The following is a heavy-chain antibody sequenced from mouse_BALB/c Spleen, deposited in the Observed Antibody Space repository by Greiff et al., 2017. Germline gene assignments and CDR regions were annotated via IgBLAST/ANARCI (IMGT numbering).Heavy chain of an antibody. CDR3: SNGSSDY. J-gene: IGHJ2*01. Sequence: VQLQQSGAELAKPGASVKMSCKASGYTFTSYWMHWVKQRPGQGLEWIGYINPSTGYTEYNQKFKDKATLTADKSSSTAYMQLSSLTSEDSAVYYCSNGSSDYWGQGTTLTVSA. CDR2: INPSTGYT. CDR1: GYTFTSYW. V-gene: IGHV1-7*01. D-gene: IGHD1-1*01.